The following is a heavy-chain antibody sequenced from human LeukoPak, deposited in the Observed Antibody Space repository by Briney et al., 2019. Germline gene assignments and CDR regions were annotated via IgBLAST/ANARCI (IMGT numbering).Heavy chain of an antibody. CDR1: SYTFTRYG. V-gene: IGHV1-18*01. Sequence: EASVKVSCKASSYTFTRYGISWVRQAPGQGLEWMGWISGYNGNTNYAQKFQGRVSMTADASTSTAYMELRSLRSDDTAVYYCATTYGSGSYMKALLDYWGQGTLVTVSS. CDR3: ATTYGSGSYMKALLDY. J-gene: IGHJ4*02. CDR2: ISGYNGNT. D-gene: IGHD3-10*01.